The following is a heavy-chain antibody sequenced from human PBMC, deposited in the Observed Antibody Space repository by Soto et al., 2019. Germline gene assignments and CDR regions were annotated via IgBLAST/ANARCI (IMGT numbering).Heavy chain of an antibody. CDR2: IDHDGTT. CDR3: VRDSHGDY. CDR1: GFTFSNYW. J-gene: IGHJ4*02. V-gene: IGHV3-74*01. Sequence: EVQLVESGGGLVQPGGSLRLSCAGSGFTFSNYWMHWVRQAPGKGLEWVSRIDHDGTTDYADSVRGRFTIARDNAENRLYLQMNSLRPEDTAVYYCVRDSHGDYWGQGTLVTVSS.